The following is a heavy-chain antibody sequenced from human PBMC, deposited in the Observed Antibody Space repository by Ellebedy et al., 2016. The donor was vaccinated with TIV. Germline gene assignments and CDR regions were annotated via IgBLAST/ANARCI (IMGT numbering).Heavy chain of an antibody. CDR2: IWHDGSHS. Sequence: GESLKIPCAASGFTFSIYGMHWVRQAPGKGLEWVGIIWHDGSHSYYADSVKGRFTISRDNSKNTVDLQMNSLGADDTAVYYCASELVGTTDFDYWGQGTLVTVSS. J-gene: IGHJ4*02. D-gene: IGHD1-26*01. CDR3: ASELVGTTDFDY. V-gene: IGHV3-33*01. CDR1: GFTFSIYG.